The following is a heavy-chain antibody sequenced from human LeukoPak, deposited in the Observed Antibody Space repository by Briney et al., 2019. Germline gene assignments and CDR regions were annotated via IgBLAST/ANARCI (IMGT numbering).Heavy chain of an antibody. CDR3: ARDRGYSGYGTYYYYMDV. CDR1: GFTFSSYW. V-gene: IGHV3-74*01. CDR2: INSDGSYT. Sequence: GESLKISCAASGFTFSSYWMHWVRQAPGKGLGRVSRINSDGSYTNYADSVKGRFTFSRDNAKNTVYLQMNSLRADDTAVYYCARDRGYSGYGTYYYYMDVWGKGTTVTVSS. J-gene: IGHJ6*03. D-gene: IGHD5-12*01.